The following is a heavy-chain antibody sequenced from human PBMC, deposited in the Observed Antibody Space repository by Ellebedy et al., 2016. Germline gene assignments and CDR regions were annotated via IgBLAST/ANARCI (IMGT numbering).Heavy chain of an antibody. CDR2: IYYSGST. J-gene: IGHJ4*02. V-gene: IGHV4-31*11. CDR1: GGSFSGYY. CDR3: AREGSSSGWYLDY. Sequence: SETLSLTCAVYGGSFSGYYWSWIRQHPGKGLEWIGYIYYSGSTYYNPSLKSRVTISVDTSKNQFSLKLSSVTAADTAVYYCAREGSSSGWYLDYWGQGTLVTVSS. D-gene: IGHD6-19*01.